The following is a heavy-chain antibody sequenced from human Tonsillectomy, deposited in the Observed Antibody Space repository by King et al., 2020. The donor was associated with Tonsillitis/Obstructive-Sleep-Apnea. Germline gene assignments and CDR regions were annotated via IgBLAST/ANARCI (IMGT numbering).Heavy chain of an antibody. Sequence: VQLVESGGGLVQPGRSLRLSCTPSGFTFGDYSMSWVRQAPGKGLEWVGFIRGKAYGGTTDYAASLKGRFSISRDDSKSIAYLQMNSLKSEDTAVYYCTRSRSSDPPGISVEGYYHYYMDVWGKGTTVTVSS. CDR2: IRGKAYGGTT. CDR3: TRSRSSDPPGISVEGYYHYYMDV. J-gene: IGHJ6*03. CDR1: GFTFGDYS. D-gene: IGHD3-10*01. V-gene: IGHV3-49*04.